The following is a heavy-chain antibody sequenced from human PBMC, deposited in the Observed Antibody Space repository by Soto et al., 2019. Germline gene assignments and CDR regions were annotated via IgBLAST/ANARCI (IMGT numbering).Heavy chain of an antibody. J-gene: IGHJ5*02. Sequence: QVQLVQSGAEVKKPGSSVKVSCKASGGTFSSYTISWVRQAPGQGLEWMGRIIPILGIANYAQKFQGRVNITADKYTSTAYMELSSLKSDDTAVYYCAAWFGELLCDGGVDPWGQGTLVAVSS. CDR3: AAWFGELLCDGGVDP. CDR1: GGTFSSYT. CDR2: IIPILGIA. V-gene: IGHV1-69*02. D-gene: IGHD3-10*01.